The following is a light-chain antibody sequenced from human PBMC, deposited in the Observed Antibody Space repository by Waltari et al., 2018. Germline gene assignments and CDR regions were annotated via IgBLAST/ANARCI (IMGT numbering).Light chain of an antibody. J-gene: IGLJ1*01. V-gene: IGLV2-14*01. Sequence: QSALTQPASVSGSPGQSITIPCTGTSSDIGDYNYVSWYQQYPGKAPKVVIFEVSDRPSGVSNRLSGSKSGNTASLTISGLQAEDEADYYCSSYTRNTALYVFGSGTKVTV. CDR3: SSYTRNTALYV. CDR2: EVS. CDR1: SSDIGDYNY.